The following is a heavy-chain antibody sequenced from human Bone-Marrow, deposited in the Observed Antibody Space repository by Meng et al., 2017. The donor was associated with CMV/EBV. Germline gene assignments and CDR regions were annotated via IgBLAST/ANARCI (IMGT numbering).Heavy chain of an antibody. J-gene: IGHJ6*02. CDR3: ARDVTTLGYSGMDV. V-gene: IGHV3-30*14. D-gene: IGHD4-11*01. CDR1: GSNLSGYN. CDR2: IAYDGSIE. Sequence: GESLKISCVASGSNLSGYNMHWVRQAPGKGLEWVALIAYDGSIEYYADSVRGRFTISRDNSKNTLYVHMNSLRPEDTATYYCARDVTTLGYSGMDVWGQGTTVTVSS.